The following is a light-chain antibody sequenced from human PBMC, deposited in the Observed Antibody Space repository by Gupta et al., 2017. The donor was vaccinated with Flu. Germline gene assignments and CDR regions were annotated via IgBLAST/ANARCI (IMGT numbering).Light chain of an antibody. CDR1: QSVNSN. Sequence: EIVMTQSPATLSVSPGERATLSCRASQSVNSNLAWYQQKPGQAPRFLIYGASTRATGIPVRFSGSGSGTEFTLTISSLQSEDFAVYYCQQYNNWSTFGQGTKVEIK. J-gene: IGKJ1*01. CDR3: QQYNNWST. V-gene: IGKV3-15*01. CDR2: GAS.